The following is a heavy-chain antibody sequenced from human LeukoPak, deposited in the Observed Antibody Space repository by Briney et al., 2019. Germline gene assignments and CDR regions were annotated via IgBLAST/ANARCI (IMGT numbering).Heavy chain of an antibody. V-gene: IGHV1-18*01. D-gene: IGHD5-18*01. CDR2: ISAYNGNT. J-gene: IGHJ6*02. CDR1: GYTFTSYG. CDR3: AREDTAMVNWRGGADYYYGMDV. Sequence: ASVKASCKASGYTFTSYGISWVRQAPGQGLEWMGWISAYNGNTNYAQKLQGRVTMTTDTSTSTAYMELRSLRSDDTAVYYCAREDTAMVNWRGGADYYYGMDVWGQGTTVTVSS.